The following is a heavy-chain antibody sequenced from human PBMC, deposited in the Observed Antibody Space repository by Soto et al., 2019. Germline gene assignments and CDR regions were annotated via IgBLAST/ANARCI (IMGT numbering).Heavy chain of an antibody. J-gene: IGHJ5*02. CDR3: ARQSCTSASRPWGWFDP. CDR2: IYYSGNT. CDR1: GGSISSGDYY. Sequence: SETLSLTCTVSGGSISSGDYYWSWIRQPPGKGLEWIGYIYYSGNTYYTPSLKSRATISVDTSKNQFSLRLSSVTVTDTAVYYCARQSCTSASRPWGWFDPWGQGTLVTVSS. V-gene: IGHV4-30-4*01. D-gene: IGHD2-2*01.